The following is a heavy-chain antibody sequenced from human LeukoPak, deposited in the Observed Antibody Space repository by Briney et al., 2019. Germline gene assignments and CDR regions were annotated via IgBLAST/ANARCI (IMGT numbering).Heavy chain of an antibody. CDR3: ARDQGIAAAGRAPTDY. V-gene: IGHV1-2*02. Sequence: GASVEVSCKASGYTFTGYYMHWVRQAPGQGLEWMGWINPNSGGTNYAQKFQGRVTMTRDTSISTAYMELSRLRSDDTAVYYCARDQGIAAAGRAPTDYWGQGTLVTVSS. CDR2: INPNSGGT. J-gene: IGHJ4*02. D-gene: IGHD6-13*01. CDR1: GYTFTGYY.